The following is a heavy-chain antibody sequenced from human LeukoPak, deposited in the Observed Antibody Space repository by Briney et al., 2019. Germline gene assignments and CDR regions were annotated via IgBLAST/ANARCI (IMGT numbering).Heavy chain of an antibody. V-gene: IGHV3-74*01. CDR2: INSDGSST. CDR1: GFTFSSYW. D-gene: IGHD2-2*01. CDR3: ARDHCSSTSCYLSVYYFDY. Sequence: GGSLRLSCAASGFTFSSYWMHWVRQAPGEGLVWVSRINSDGSSTNYADSVKGRFTISRDNAKNTLYLQMNSLRAEDTAVYYCARDHCSSTSCYLSVYYFDYWGQGTLVTVSS. J-gene: IGHJ4*02.